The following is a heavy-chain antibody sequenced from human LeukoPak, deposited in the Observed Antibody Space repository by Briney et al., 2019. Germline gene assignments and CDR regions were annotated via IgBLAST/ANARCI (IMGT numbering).Heavy chain of an antibody. J-gene: IGHJ6*03. CDR2: SSSSSSYI. CDR3: ARVRKDYYYYYMDV. V-gene: IGHV3-21*01. Sequence: TFSSSSSSYIYYADSVKGRFTISRDNAKNSLYLQMNSLRAVDTAVYYCARVRKDYYYYYMDVWGKGTTVTVSS.